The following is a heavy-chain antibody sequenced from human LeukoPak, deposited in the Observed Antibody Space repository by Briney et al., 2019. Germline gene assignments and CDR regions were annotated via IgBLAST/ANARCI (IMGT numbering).Heavy chain of an antibody. D-gene: IGHD5-12*01. J-gene: IGHJ6*03. CDR2: ISYDGSNK. CDR1: GFTFSSYS. V-gene: IGHV3-30*03. Sequence: HSGGSLRLSCTASGFTFSSYSMNWVRQAPGKGLEWVAVISYDGSNKYYADSVKGRFTISRDNSKNTLYLQMNSLRAEDTAVYYCARGENSGYDYYYYYYMDVWGKGTTVTVSS. CDR3: ARGENSGYDYYYYYYMDV.